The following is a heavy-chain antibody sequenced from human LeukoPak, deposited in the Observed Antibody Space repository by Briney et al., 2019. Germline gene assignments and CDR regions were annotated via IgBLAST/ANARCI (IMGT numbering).Heavy chain of an antibody. CDR3: ARDIPKNYDILTGYSDAFDI. J-gene: IGHJ3*02. D-gene: IGHD3-9*01. Sequence: PGGSLRLSCAASGFTFSSYSMNWVRQAPGKGLEWVSSISSSSSYIYYADSVKGRFTISRDNAKNSLYLQMNSLRAEDTAMYYCARDIPKNYDILTGYSDAFDIWGQGTMVTVSS. CDR2: ISSSSSYI. V-gene: IGHV3-21*01. CDR1: GFTFSSYS.